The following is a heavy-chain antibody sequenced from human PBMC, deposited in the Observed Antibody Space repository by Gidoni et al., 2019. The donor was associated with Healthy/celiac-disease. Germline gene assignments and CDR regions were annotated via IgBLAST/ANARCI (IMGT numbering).Heavy chain of an antibody. CDR2: IDHSGST. CDR1: GYSISSGYY. CDR3: ARANIPGELPLTYYFDY. J-gene: IGHJ4*02. V-gene: IGHV4-38-2*02. Sequence: QVQLQESGPGLVKPSETLSLTCTVSGYSISSGYYWGWIRQPPWKGLEWIVSIDHSGSTYSNPSLKSRVNISVDTSKNQFSLKLSSVTAADTAVYYCARANIPGELPLTYYFDYWGQGTLVTVSS. D-gene: IGHD1-26*01.